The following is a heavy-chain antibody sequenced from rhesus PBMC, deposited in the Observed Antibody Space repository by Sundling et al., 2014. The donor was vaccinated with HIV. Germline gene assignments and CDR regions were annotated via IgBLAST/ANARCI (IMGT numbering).Heavy chain of an antibody. Sequence: QVQLQESGPGLVKPSETLSLTCTVSGASISTYWWSWIRQPPGKGLEWIGEINGDSGTTYYNPSLKSRVTISTDTSKNQFSLKLSSVTAADTAMYFCARKRLTFWSFIDYWGQGVLVTVSS. J-gene: IGHJ4*01. V-gene: IGHV4-80*01. CDR1: GASISTYW. CDR2: INGDSGTT. D-gene: IGHD2-15*01. CDR3: ARKRLTFWSFIDY.